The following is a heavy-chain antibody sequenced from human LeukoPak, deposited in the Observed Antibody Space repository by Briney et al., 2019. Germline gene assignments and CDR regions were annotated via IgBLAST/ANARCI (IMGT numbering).Heavy chain of an antibody. Sequence: GRSLRLSCTASGFTFGDYAMSWFRQAPGKGLEGVGFIRSKACGGTTEYAPSGKGRFTISSDDCKSIAYQKMNSLKTEDTAVYYCTRDRSITIFGVGPLIYYFDYWGQGTLVTVSS. CDR2: IRSKACGGTT. CDR3: TRDRSITIFGVGPLIYYFDY. V-gene: IGHV3-49*03. D-gene: IGHD3-3*01. J-gene: IGHJ4*02. CDR1: GFTFGDYA.